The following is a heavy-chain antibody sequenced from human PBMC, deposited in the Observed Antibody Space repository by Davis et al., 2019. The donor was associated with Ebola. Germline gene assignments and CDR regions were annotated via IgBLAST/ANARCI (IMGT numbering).Heavy chain of an antibody. Sequence: GESLKISCAASGFIVSDKYMNWVRQAPGKGLEWVSYISSSSSTIYYADSVKGRFTISRDNAKNSLYLQMNSLRDEDTAVYYCAREGDYYDSSGYYGYWGQGTLVTVSS. CDR3: AREGDYYDSSGYYGY. CDR1: GFIVSDKY. J-gene: IGHJ4*02. V-gene: IGHV3-48*02. D-gene: IGHD3-22*01. CDR2: ISSSSSTI.